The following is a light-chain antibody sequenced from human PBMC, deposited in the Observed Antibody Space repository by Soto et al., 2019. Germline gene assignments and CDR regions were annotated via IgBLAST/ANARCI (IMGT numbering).Light chain of an antibody. Sequence: QSVLTQTPSAAGTPGQRVTISCSGSNSNIGGNTVNWYQQLPGTAPRLLIYANDQRPSGVPDRFSGSKSGTSASLAIRGLQSEDETDYYCAAWDDSLNVYVFGSGTKLTVL. CDR2: AND. CDR1: NSNIGGNT. V-gene: IGLV1-44*01. J-gene: IGLJ1*01. CDR3: AAWDDSLNVYV.